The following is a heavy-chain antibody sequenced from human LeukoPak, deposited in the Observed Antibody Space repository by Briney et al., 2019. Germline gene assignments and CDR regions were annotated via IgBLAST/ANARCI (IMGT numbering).Heavy chain of an antibody. CDR3: ARDGGGDIVVAFAFDI. Sequence: GGSLRLSCAASGFTFSSYAMSWVRQAPGKGLEWVAHINQDGSEKYYVDSVKGRFTISRDNAKNSLYLQMNSLRAEDMAVYYCARDGGGDIVVAFAFDIWGQGTMVTVSS. CDR2: INQDGSEK. V-gene: IGHV3-7*05. J-gene: IGHJ3*02. CDR1: GFTFSSYA. D-gene: IGHD2-15*01.